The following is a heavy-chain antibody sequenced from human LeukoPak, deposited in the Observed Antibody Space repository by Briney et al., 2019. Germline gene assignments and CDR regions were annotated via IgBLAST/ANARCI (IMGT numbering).Heavy chain of an antibody. D-gene: IGHD4-17*01. J-gene: IGHJ4*02. V-gene: IGHV4-59*08. CDR3: ARRHGDFPFFDH. CDR1: GGSNSLYY. Sequence: SETLSLTCTVSGGSNSLYYWSWIRQPPEKGLEWIGYISYSGSANYNPSLKSRVTISVDTSKNQFSLKLDSVTAADTAFYYCARRHGDFPFFDHWGQGTLVTVSS. CDR2: ISYSGSA.